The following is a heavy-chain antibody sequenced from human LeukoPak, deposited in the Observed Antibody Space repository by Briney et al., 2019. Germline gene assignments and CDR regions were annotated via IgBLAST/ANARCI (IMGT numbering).Heavy chain of an antibody. CDR2: ISSSSSYI. CDR3: ARELKTGYSSGWYRWFDP. Sequence: GGSLRLSCAASGFTFSDHSMSWIRQSPGKGLEWVSSISSSSSYIYYADSVKGRFTISRDNAKNSLYLQMNSLRAEDTAVYYCARELKTGYSSGWYRWFDPWGQGTLVTVSS. V-gene: IGHV3-11*06. J-gene: IGHJ5*02. CDR1: GFTFSDHS. D-gene: IGHD6-19*01.